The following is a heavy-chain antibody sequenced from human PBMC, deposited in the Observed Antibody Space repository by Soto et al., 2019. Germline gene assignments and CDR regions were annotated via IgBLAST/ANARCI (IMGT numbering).Heavy chain of an antibody. CDR1: GGSISDYY. Sequence: SETLSLTCTVSGGSISDYYWSWIRQPPGKGLEWIGYIYYSGNLNYNPSLRSRVTISVDTSKNQFSLKLSSVTAADTAVYYCAREDGSGTNWFDPWGQGTLVTVSS. CDR2: IYYSGNL. D-gene: IGHD3-10*01. CDR3: AREDGSGTNWFDP. V-gene: IGHV4-59*01. J-gene: IGHJ5*02.